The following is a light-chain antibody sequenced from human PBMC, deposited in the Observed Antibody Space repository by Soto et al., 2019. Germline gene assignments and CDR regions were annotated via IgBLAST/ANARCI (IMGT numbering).Light chain of an antibody. J-gene: IGKJ5*01. Sequence: AIQMTQSPSSLSASVGDRVTITCRASQGIRYDLGWYQQKPGKAPNLLIYAASTLQSGVPSRFSGTGSGTDFTLTISSLQPEDFATYYCQQSYSTPITFGQGTRLEIK. V-gene: IGKV1-6*01. CDR2: AAS. CDR1: QGIRYD. CDR3: QQSYSTPIT.